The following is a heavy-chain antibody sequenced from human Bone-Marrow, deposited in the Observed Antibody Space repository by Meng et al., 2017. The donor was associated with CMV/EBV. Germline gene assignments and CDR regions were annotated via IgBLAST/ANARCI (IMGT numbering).Heavy chain of an antibody. Sequence: SETLSLTCTVSGYSISSGYYWGWIRQPPGKGLEWLGSIYHSASTYYTPSLKSPVTISADTSKNQFSLKLSSVTAADTAVYFCARVSTGTTLVDYWGQGTLVTVSS. V-gene: IGHV4-38-2*02. D-gene: IGHD1-7*01. CDR2: IYHSAST. CDR1: GYSISSGYY. J-gene: IGHJ4*02. CDR3: ARVSTGTTLVDY.